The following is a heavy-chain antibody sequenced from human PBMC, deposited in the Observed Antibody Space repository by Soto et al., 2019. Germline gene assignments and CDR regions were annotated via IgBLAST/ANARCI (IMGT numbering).Heavy chain of an antibody. CDR1: GFTFSGYN. J-gene: IGHJ4*02. V-gene: IGHV3-11*01. CDR2: ITSSGSNT. CDR3: AGRGPISSSHHFYH. D-gene: IGHD6-6*01. Sequence: QVQLVESGGGLVKPGGSLRLSCAASGFTFSGYNMSWIRQAPGKGLEWVSYITSSGSNTFDAESVKGRFTISRDNTMNLLSLQMNSLSAEDKAVYYCAGRGPISSSHHFYHWGKRTLVTASS.